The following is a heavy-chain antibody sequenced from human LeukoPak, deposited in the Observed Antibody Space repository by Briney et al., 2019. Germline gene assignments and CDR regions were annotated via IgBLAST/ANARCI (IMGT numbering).Heavy chain of an antibody. CDR3: VRHDGRGGATMGALDS. V-gene: IGHV4-39*01. Sequence: SETLSLTCTVSAGSISSSSHHWGWIRQSPGKGLEWIGSIYYGRTTYYNPSLNSRVTISVVTSKNQFSLQLNSVTAADTAVYYCVRHDGRGGATMGALDSWGQGSLVTVSS. CDR1: AGSISSSSHH. D-gene: IGHD5-12*01. J-gene: IGHJ4*02. CDR2: IYYGRTT.